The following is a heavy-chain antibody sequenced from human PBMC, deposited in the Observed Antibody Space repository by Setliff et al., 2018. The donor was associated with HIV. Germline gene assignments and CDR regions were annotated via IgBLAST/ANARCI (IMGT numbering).Heavy chain of an antibody. D-gene: IGHD6-19*01. CDR1: GYTFTNYF. V-gene: IGHV1-69-2*01. Sequence: ASVKVSCKASGYTFTNYFMHWVRQAPGKGLEWMGRVDPEDGETIYAEKFQGRVTMTADTSTNTAYMELNSLRSEDTAVYYCGTVRIAVPDDFDFWGQGTLVTSPQ. CDR2: VDPEDGET. J-gene: IGHJ4*02. CDR3: GTVRIAVPDDFDF.